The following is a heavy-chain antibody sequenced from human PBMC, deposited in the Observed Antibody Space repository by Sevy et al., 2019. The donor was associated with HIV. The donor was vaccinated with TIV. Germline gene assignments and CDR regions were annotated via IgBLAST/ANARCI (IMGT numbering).Heavy chain of an antibody. D-gene: IGHD2-2*02. V-gene: IGHV1-2*02. CDR2: LNPKSGGT. J-gene: IGHJ6*02. CDR3: ARVVEPAGIDPYYYGVDV. CDR1: GYTFTDYY. Sequence: ASVKVSCKASGYTFTDYYIHWVRQAPGQGLEWMGWLNPKSGGTNYAQKFHGRVTMTRDTSISTAYMELSRLRSDDTAVYYCARVVEPAGIDPYYYGVDVWGPRATVTVSS.